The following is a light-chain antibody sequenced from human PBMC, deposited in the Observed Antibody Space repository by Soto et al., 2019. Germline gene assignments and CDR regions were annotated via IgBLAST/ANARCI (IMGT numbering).Light chain of an antibody. CDR3: QLYGSYMFT. V-gene: IGKV3-20*01. CDR1: QSVNSNF. CDR2: AAS. Sequence: EVVLTQSPGPLSLSPGERVTLSCRTSQSVNSNFLSWFQQKPGQPPRLLLYAASKRAAGTPDGFSGAGSGTDFTLIISRLEPEDSAIYHCQLYGSYMFTFGQGTKVEI. J-gene: IGKJ2*01.